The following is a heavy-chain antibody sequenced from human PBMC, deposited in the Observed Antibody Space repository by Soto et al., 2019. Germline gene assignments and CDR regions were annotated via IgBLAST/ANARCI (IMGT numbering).Heavy chain of an antibody. Sequence: GGSLRLSCAASRFTFSSYWMHWVRQAPGKGLVWVSRINSDGGSTSYADSVKGRFTISRDNAKNTLYLQMNSLRAEDTAVYYCARDPYDSSHRDYWGQGTLVTVSS. CDR3: ARDPYDSSHRDY. D-gene: IGHD3-22*01. J-gene: IGHJ4*02. V-gene: IGHV3-74*01. CDR2: INSDGGST. CDR1: RFTFSSYW.